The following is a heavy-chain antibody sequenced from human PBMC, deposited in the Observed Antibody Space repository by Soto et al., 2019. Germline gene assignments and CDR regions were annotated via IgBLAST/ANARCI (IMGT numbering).Heavy chain of an antibody. CDR1: GGSFSGYY. D-gene: IGHD6-13*01. Sequence: SETLSLTCAVYGGSFSGYYWSWIRQPPGKGLEWIGEINHSGSTNYNPSLKSRVTISVDTSKNQFSLKLSSVTAADTAVYYCARVGGIYSSSWYRYSGWFDPWGQGTLVTVSS. V-gene: IGHV4-34*01. CDR3: ARVGGIYSSSWYRYSGWFDP. CDR2: INHSGST. J-gene: IGHJ5*02.